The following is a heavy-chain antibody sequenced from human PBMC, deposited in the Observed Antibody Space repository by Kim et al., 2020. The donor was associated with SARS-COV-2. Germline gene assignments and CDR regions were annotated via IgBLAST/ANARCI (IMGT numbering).Heavy chain of an antibody. CDR2: MSAYTGNP. CDR1: GYTFTSYG. J-gene: IGHJ6*01. V-gene: IGHV1-18*01. Sequence: ASVKVSCKASGYTFTSYGISWVRQAPGQGLESMGWMSAYTGNPNYAQKLQGRVTMTTDTATSTAYMERSSLRSDETAVSYWSRSHFSGLFYYYYGMDVGG. CDR3: SRSHFSGLFYYYYGMDV.